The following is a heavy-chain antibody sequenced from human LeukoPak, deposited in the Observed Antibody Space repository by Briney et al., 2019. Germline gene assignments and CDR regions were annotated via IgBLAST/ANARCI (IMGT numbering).Heavy chain of an antibody. V-gene: IGHV4-38-2*02. Sequence: SETLSLTCTVSGYSISSGYYWGWIRQPPGNGLEWIGSIYHSGSTYYNPSLKSRVTISVDTSKNQFSLKLSSVTAADTAVYYCARDYGDLRDYWGQGTLVTVSS. CDR3: ARDYGDLRDY. J-gene: IGHJ4*02. CDR2: IYHSGST. D-gene: IGHD4-17*01. CDR1: GYSISSGYY.